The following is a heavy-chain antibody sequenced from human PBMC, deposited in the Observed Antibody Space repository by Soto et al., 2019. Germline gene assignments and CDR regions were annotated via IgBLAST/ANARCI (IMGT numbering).Heavy chain of an antibody. J-gene: IGHJ4*02. Sequence: QVQLQESGPGLVKPSQTLSLTCTVSGGSISSGGYYWSWIRQHPGKGLEWIGYIYYSGSTYYNPSLKSRVTISVDTSKNQCALKLSSVTAADTAVYYCAREYITGTYFDYWGQGTLVTVSS. CDR2: IYYSGST. CDR3: AREYITGTYFDY. CDR1: GGSISSGGYY. V-gene: IGHV4-31*03. D-gene: IGHD1-7*01.